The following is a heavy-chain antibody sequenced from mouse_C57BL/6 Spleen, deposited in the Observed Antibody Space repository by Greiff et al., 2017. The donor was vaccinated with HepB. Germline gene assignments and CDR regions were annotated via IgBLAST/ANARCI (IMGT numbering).Heavy chain of an antibody. Sequence: QVQLKESGAELARPGASVKLSCKASGYTFTSYGISWVKQRTGQGLEWIGEIYPRSGNTYYNEKFKGKATLTADKSSSTAYMELRSLTSEDSAVYVCARSARVFYAMDYWGQGTSVTVSS. CDR1: GYTFTSYG. J-gene: IGHJ4*01. CDR2: IYPRSGNT. CDR3: ARSARVFYAMDY. V-gene: IGHV1-81*01.